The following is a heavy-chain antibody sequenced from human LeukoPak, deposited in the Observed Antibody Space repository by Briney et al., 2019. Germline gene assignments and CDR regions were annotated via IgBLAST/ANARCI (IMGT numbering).Heavy chain of an antibody. CDR2: IWSDGSDK. J-gene: IGHJ1*01. CDR3: AKDAQRGFDYSNSLQN. CDR1: GFTFSHYG. Sequence: GGSLRLSRAASGFTFSHYGMHWVRQTPGAGLEWVAVIWSDGSDKYYAKYVKGRFTISRENSKNSLFLQMNSLRAEDTAVYYCAKDAQRGFDYSNSLQNWGQGILVTVSS. V-gene: IGHV3-33*06. D-gene: IGHD4-11*01.